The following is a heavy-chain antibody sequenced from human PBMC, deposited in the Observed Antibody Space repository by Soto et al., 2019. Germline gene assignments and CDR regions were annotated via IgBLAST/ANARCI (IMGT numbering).Heavy chain of an antibody. CDR2: VSTNDDRT. D-gene: IGHD3-22*01. CDR3: ARELDTESSAYYSFAF. CDR1: GYTFTAYG. Sequence: ASVKVSCKTSGYTFTAYGLARLRQAPGQRPEWMGWVSTNDDRTNYARKFQGRVTMTTDRSTTTTSMELRSLGTADTAVYYCARELDTESSAYYSFAFWGQGTLVT. V-gene: IGHV1-18*01. J-gene: IGHJ4*02.